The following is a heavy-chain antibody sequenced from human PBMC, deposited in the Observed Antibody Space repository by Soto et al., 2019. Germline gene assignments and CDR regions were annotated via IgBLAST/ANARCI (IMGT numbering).Heavy chain of an antibody. V-gene: IGHV3-23*01. J-gene: IGHJ4*02. CDR1: GFTFSNYA. Sequence: EVQLLESGGGLVQPGGSLRLSCAASGFTFSNYAVTWVRQAPGKGLEWVSTISGSGGSTYYADSVKGRFTISRDNSKNPLYLQMNSLRAEDMAVYYCAKDQGSSWYEIDYWGQGTLVTVSS. CDR3: AKDQGSSWYEIDY. D-gene: IGHD6-13*01. CDR2: ISGSGGST.